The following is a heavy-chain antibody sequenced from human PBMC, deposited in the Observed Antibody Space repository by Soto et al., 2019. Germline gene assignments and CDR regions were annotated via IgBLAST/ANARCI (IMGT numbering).Heavy chain of an antibody. Sequence: GGSLRLSCAASGFTFDDYTMHWVRQAPGKGLEWVSLISWDGGSTYYADSVKGRFTISRDNSKNSLYLQMNSLRTEDTALYYCAKDRDSYNFQTRSGMDVWGQGTTVTV. CDR1: GFTFDDYT. CDR3: AKDRDSYNFQTRSGMDV. V-gene: IGHV3-43*01. D-gene: IGHD5-12*01. CDR2: ISWDGGST. J-gene: IGHJ6*02.